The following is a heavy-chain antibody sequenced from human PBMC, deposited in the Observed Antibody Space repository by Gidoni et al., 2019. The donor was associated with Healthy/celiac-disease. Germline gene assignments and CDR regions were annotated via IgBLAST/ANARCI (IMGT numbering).Heavy chain of an antibody. J-gene: IGHJ4*01. V-gene: IGHV3-9*01. CDR3: AKDISRRWGNSDYVFDS. D-gene: IGHD4-4*01. Sequence: EGKLGESGGGSVQPGRSLRLSCDASGFTFADSALHLVRRAPGKGLQWVSGISWKSGSIDYADSVKGRCTISRDNAKKSLYLQMNSLRAEDTALYYCAKDISRRWGNSDYVFDSWGHGTLVTVSS. CDR1: GFTFADSA. CDR2: ISWKSGSI.